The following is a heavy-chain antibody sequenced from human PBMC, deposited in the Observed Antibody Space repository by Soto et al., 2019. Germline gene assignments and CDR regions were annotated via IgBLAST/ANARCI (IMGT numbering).Heavy chain of an antibody. J-gene: IGHJ6*02. V-gene: IGHV3-48*02. CDR2: ISSSSTM. Sequence: PGGSLRLSCAASGFTFSDYSMNWVRQAPGKGLEWLSSISSSSTMYYADSVKGRFTISRDDAKNSLYLQMNSLRDEDTAVYYCARGDYYYYGLDVWGQGTTVTVSS. CDR1: GFTFSDYS. CDR3: ARGDYYYYGLDV. D-gene: IGHD3-16*01.